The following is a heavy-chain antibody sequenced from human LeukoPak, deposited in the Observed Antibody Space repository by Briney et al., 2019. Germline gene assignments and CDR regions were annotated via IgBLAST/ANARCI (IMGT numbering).Heavy chain of an antibody. CDR1: GYTFTGYY. D-gene: IGHD2-15*01. Sequence: ASVKVSCKASGYTFTGYYMHWVRQAPGQGLEWMGRINPNSGGTNYAQKFQGRVTITTDESTSTAYMELSSLRSEDTAVYYCAKCSGGSCYRLYVGAFDIWGQGTMVTVSS. CDR3: AKCSGGSCYRLYVGAFDI. J-gene: IGHJ3*02. V-gene: IGHV1-2*06. CDR2: INPNSGGT.